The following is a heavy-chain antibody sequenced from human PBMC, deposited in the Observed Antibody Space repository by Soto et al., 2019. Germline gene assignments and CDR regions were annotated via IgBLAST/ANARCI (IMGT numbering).Heavy chain of an antibody. D-gene: IGHD6-6*01. V-gene: IGHV1-69*13. CDR3: ARVRVHSSLIGLGDYYYYGMDV. CDR1: GGTFSSYA. CDR2: IIPIFGTA. J-gene: IGHJ6*02. Sequence: ASVKVSCKASGGTFSSYAISWVRQAPGQGLEWMGGIIPIFGTANYAQKFQGRVTITADESTSTAYMELSSLRSEDTAVYYCARVRVHSSLIGLGDYYYYGMDVWGQGTTVTVSS.